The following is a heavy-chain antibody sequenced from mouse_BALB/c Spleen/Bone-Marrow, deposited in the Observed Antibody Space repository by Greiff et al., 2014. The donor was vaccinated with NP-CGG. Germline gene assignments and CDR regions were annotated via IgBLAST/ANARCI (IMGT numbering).Heavy chain of an antibody. D-gene: IGHD3-1*01. J-gene: IGHJ4*01. CDR3: ASSRGYKADYAMDD. CDR1: GYTFTSYW. V-gene: IGHV1-4*01. Sequence: VQLQQSGMALSDSGTSVKMSCKASGYTFTSYWMHWVKQRPGQGLEWIGYINPSTGYTTYNQKFTVKATLTVDKSSSTAYMQLSSLTSEDSAVYYGASSRGYKADYAMDDWGQGPSVTVSS. CDR2: INPSTGYT.